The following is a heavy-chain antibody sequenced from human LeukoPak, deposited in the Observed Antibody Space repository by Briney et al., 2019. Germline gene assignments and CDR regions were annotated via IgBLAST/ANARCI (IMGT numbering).Heavy chain of an antibody. CDR1: GFTFTNYA. J-gene: IGHJ4*02. Sequence: GTSLRLSCVASGFTFTNYAMSWVRQAPGKGLEWVSAITGSDGSSYYADSVKGRFTISRYNSKNTLYLQVNSLRAEDTAVYYCAKWGDYDILTGYYVPDYWGQGTLVTVSS. CDR3: AKWGDYDILTGYYVPDY. V-gene: IGHV3-23*01. D-gene: IGHD3-9*01. CDR2: ITGSDGSS.